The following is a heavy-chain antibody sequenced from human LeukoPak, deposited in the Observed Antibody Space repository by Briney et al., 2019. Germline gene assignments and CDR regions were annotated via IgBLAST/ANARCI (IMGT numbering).Heavy chain of an antibody. V-gene: IGHV4-34*01. CDR2: INHSGST. CDR1: GGSFSGYY. Sequence: PSETLSLTCAVYGGSFSGYYWSWIRRPPGKGLEWIGEINHSGSTNYNPSLKSRVTISVDRSKNQFSLKLSSVTAADTAVYYCARVNYDILTGYFHFDYWGQGTLVTVSS. CDR3: ARVNYDILTGYFHFDY. J-gene: IGHJ4*02. D-gene: IGHD3-9*01.